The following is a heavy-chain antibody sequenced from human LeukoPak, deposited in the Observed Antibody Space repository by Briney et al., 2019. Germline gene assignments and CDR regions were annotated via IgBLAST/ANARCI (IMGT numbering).Heavy chain of an antibody. D-gene: IGHD4-17*01. CDR2: ISDDGRRK. CDR3: AKRTSDYGDYVSYFDY. J-gene: IGHJ4*02. V-gene: IGHV3-30*18. CDR1: GFSFISYV. Sequence: GGSLRLSCAASGFSFISYVMHWVRQAPGKGLEWVGVISDDGRRKDYADSVKGRFTISRDNSKDTLYLQMNSLRAEDTAVYYCAKRTSDYGDYVSYFDYWGQGTMVTVSS.